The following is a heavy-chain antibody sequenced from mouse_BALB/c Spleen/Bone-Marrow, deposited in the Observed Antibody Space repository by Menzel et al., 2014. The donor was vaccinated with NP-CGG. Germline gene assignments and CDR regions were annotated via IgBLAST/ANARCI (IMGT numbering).Heavy chain of an antibody. J-gene: IGHJ3*01. CDR1: GFTFSSYG. D-gene: IGHD2-4*01. CDR3: ARDMITTGGFAY. CDR2: INSNGGST. Sequence: EVMLVESGGGLVQPGGSLKLSCAASGFTFSSYGMSWVRQTPDKRLELVATINSNGGSTYYPDSVKGRFTISRDNAKNTLYLQMSSLKSEDTAMYYCARDMITTGGFAYWGQGTLVTVSA. V-gene: IGHV5-6-3*01.